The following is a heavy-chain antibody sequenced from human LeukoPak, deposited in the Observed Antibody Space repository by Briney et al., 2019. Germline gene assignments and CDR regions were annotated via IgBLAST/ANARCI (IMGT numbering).Heavy chain of an antibody. CDR2: INSDGSST. Sequence: PRGSLRLSCAASGFTFSSYWMHWVRQAPGKGLVWVSRINSDGSSTSYADSVKGRFTISRDNAKNTLYLQMNSLRAEDTAVYYCATGYCSGGSCYSDYYYGMDVWGQGTTVTVSS. V-gene: IGHV3-74*01. CDR3: ATGYCSGGSCYSDYYYGMDV. D-gene: IGHD2-15*01. J-gene: IGHJ6*02. CDR1: GFTFSSYW.